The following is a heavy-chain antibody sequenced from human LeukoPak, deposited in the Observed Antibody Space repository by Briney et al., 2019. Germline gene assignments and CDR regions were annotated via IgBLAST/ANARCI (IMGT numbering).Heavy chain of an antibody. V-gene: IGHV1-18*01. CDR2: ISAYNGNT. Sequence: ASVKVSCKASGYTFTSYGINWVRQAPGQGLEWMGWISAYNGNTNYAQKLQGRVTITTDESTSTAYMELSSLRSEDTAVYYCARGKSSGWYEDWFDPWGQGTLVTVSS. CDR1: GYTFTSYG. CDR3: ARGKSSGWYEDWFDP. D-gene: IGHD6-19*01. J-gene: IGHJ5*02.